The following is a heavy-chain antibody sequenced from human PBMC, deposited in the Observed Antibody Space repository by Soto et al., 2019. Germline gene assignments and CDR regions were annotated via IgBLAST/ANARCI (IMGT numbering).Heavy chain of an antibody. D-gene: IGHD2-21*01. Sequence: QVQLQESGPGLVKPSGTLSLTCAVSGGSISSSNWWSWVRQPPGKGLEWIGEIYHSGSTTYNPSLTSRVTIPVDKSKTQFSLTLSSVTAADPDVYYCARAIPSSYYGMDVWGQGSTVTVSS. CDR3: ARAIPSSYYGMDV. CDR2: IYHSGST. J-gene: IGHJ6*02. V-gene: IGHV4-4*02. CDR1: GGSISSSNW.